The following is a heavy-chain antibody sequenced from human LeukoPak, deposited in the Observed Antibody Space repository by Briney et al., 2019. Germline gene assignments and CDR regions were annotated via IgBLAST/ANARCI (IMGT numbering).Heavy chain of an antibody. CDR2: IIPIFGTA. J-gene: IGHJ2*01. Sequence: ASVKVSCKASGGTFSSYAISWVRQAPGRGLEWMGGIIPIFGTANYAQKFQGRVTITADESTSTAYMELSSLRSEDMAVYYCARGDSSGYYWYFDLWGRGTLVTVSS. CDR3: ARGDSSGYYWYFDL. V-gene: IGHV1-69*13. CDR1: GGTFSSYA. D-gene: IGHD3-22*01.